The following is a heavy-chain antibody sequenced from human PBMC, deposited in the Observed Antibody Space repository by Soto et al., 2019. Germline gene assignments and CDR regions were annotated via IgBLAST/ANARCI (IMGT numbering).Heavy chain of an antibody. J-gene: IGHJ4*02. CDR2: ISGSGDST. D-gene: IGHD5-12*01. CDR3: AKDVRPDGYWDLDY. V-gene: IGHV3-23*01. CDR1: GFTFNSYA. Sequence: GGSLRLSCAASGFTFNSYAMSWVRQAPGKGLEWVSAISGSGDSTSYADSVKGRFTISRDNSKNTLYLQMNSLRAEDTAVYYCAKDVRPDGYWDLDYWGQGTPVTVSS.